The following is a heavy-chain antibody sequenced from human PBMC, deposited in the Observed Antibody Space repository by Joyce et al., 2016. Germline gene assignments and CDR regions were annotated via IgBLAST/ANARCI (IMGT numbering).Heavy chain of an antibody. CDR2: ISSFGSPI. Sequence: VQLVESGGALVQPGGSLRLSCAASGFDFGACSLTWVRQAPGKGLEWLSYISSFGSPIFYADSVKGRFTISRDNARNSLYLQMNSLRAEDTAVYYCARGGELRTDWFFRWGQGTLVTVSS. J-gene: IGHJ4*02. CDR3: ARGGELRTDWFFR. V-gene: IGHV3-48*01. CDR1: GFDFGACS. D-gene: IGHD3-9*01.